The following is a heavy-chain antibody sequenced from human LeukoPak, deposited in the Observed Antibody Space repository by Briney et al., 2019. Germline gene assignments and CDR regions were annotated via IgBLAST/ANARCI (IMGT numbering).Heavy chain of an antibody. Sequence: PGGSLRLSCAASGLSFSGYAMHWVRQAPGKGLEWVAVISYDGTEKYYGDSVKGRFTISRDNSKNTLYLQMSSLRDEDTAVYYCARDAGNSGYGMDVWGQGTTVTVSS. D-gene: IGHD5-12*01. J-gene: IGHJ6*02. CDR1: GLSFSGYA. V-gene: IGHV3-30-3*01. CDR3: ARDAGNSGYGMDV. CDR2: ISYDGTEK.